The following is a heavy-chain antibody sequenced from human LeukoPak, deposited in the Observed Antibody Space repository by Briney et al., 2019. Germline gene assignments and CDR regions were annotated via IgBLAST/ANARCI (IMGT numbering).Heavy chain of an antibody. CDR3: ARGLNYYDSSGYYPDAFDI. CDR1: GGSISRYY. J-gene: IGHJ3*02. Sequence: PSETLFLTCTVSGGSISRYYWSWIRQPPGKGLEWIGYIYYSGSTNYNPSLKSRVTISVDTSKNQFSLKLSSVTAADTAVYYCARGLNYYDSSGYYPDAFDIWGQGTMVTVSS. CDR2: IYYSGST. D-gene: IGHD3-22*01. V-gene: IGHV4-59*01.